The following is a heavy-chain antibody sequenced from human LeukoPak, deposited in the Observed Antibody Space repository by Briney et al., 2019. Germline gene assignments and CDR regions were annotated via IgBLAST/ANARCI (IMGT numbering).Heavy chain of an antibody. V-gene: IGHV3-74*01. Sequence: GGSLRLSCAASGFPFSRYWMHWVRQAPGKGLLCLSRINSDRSSTTSADSVKGRFTISRDNANITLYLQMNSLRAEDTAVYYCARDCSSTSCYGDAFDIWGQGTMVTVSS. CDR2: INSDRSST. CDR1: GFPFSRYW. D-gene: IGHD2-2*01. J-gene: IGHJ3*02. CDR3: ARDCSSTSCYGDAFDI.